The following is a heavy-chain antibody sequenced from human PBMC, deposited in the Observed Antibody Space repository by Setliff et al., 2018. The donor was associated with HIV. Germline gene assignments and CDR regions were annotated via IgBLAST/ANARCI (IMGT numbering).Heavy chain of an antibody. CDR3: ARGTDYDLWTYYYYMDV. V-gene: IGHV3-23*01. D-gene: IGHD3-3*01. Sequence: GGSLRLSCAATGFTFSSYVLHWVRQAPGKGLEWVAGISGGGASTYYADSVKGRFTVSRDNSKSTLYLQMNSLRAEDTATYYCARGTDYDLWTYYYYMDVWGKGTTVTVSS. CDR2: ISGGGAST. J-gene: IGHJ6*03. CDR1: GFTFSSYV.